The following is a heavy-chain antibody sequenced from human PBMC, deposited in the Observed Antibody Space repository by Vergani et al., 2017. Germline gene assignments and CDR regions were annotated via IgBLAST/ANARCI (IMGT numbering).Heavy chain of an antibody. J-gene: IGHJ3*02. D-gene: IGHD2-2*01. CDR2: FDPEDGET. CDR3: ATDHFSGTSCYVCAFDI. CDR1: GYTLTELS. V-gene: IGHV1-24*01. Sequence: QVQLVQSGAEVKKPGASVKVSCKASGYTLTELSMHWVRQAPGKGLEWMGGFDPEDGETIYAQKFQGRVTMTEDTATDTAYMELSSLRSEDTAVYYCATDHFSGTSCYVCAFDIWGQGTMVTVSS.